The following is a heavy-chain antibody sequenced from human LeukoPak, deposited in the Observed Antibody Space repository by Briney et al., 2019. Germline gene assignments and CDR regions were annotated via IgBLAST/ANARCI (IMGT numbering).Heavy chain of an antibody. CDR3: ARVYSRSIFDY. CDR2: IYYSGST. CDR1: GGSISSYC. J-gene: IGHJ4*02. D-gene: IGHD6-13*01. Sequence: SETLSLTCTVSGGSISSYCWSWIRQPPGKGLEWIGYIYYSGSTNYNPSLKSRVTISVDTSKNQFSLKLSSVTAADTAVYYCARVYSRSIFDYWGRGTLVTVSS. V-gene: IGHV4-59*01.